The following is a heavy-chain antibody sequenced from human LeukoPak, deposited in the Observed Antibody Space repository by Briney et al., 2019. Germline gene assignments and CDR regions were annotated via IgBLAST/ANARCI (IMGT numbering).Heavy chain of an antibody. CDR2: ITGSADNT. Sequence: GGSLRLSCAASGFTFSSYAMSWVRQAPGKGLEWVSSITGSADNTYYADSVKGRFTISRDNSKNTLYLQMNSLRAEDTAVYYCAILAGNPYWGPGTLVTVSS. CDR3: AILAGNPY. D-gene: IGHD2-21*01. J-gene: IGHJ4*02. CDR1: GFTFSSYA. V-gene: IGHV3-23*01.